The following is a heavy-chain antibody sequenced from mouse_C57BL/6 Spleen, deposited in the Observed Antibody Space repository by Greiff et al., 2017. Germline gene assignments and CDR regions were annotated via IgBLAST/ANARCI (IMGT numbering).Heavy chain of an antibody. J-gene: IGHJ2*01. V-gene: IGHV10-3*01. CDR1: GFTFNTYA. D-gene: IGHD2-4*01. Sequence: EVLLVESGGGLVQPKGSLKLSCAASGFTFNTYAMPWVRQAPGKGLEWVARIRSKGSNYATYYADSVKDRFTISRDDSKSMLYLQMNNLKTEDTAMYYCMRAGDYDYPHDWGQGTTLTVSS. CDR2: IRSKGSNYAT. CDR3: MRAGDYDYPHD.